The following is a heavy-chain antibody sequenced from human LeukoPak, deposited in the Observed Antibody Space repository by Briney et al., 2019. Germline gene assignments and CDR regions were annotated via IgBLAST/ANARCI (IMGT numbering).Heavy chain of an antibody. CDR1: GYTFTSYD. D-gene: IGHD3-16*01. J-gene: IGHJ4*02. CDR3: ARGRSGTYYDYVWGSPYYFDY. CDR2: MNPNSGNT. Sequence: ASVKVSCKASGYTFTSYDINWVRQATGQGLEWMGWMNPNSGNTGYAQKFQGRVTMTRNTSISTAYMELCSLRSEDTAVHYCARGRSGTYYDYVWGSPYYFDYWGQGTLVTVSS. V-gene: IGHV1-8*01.